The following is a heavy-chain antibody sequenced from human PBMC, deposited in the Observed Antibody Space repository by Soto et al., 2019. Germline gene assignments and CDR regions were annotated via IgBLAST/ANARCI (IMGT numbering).Heavy chain of an antibody. J-gene: IGHJ4*02. CDR2: IYSGGST. D-gene: IGHD6-13*01. CDR3: ARDPDGSWYGY. Sequence: GSLRLSCAASGFTVSSNYMSWVRQAPGKGLEWVSVIYSGGSTYYADSVKGRFTISRDNSKNTLYLQMNSLRAEDAAVYYCARDPDGSWYGYWGQGTLVTVSS. V-gene: IGHV3-66*01. CDR1: GFTVSSNY.